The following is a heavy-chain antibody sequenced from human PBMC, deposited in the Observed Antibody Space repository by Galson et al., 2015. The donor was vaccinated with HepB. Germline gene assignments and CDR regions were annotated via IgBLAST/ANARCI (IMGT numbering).Heavy chain of an antibody. CDR3: ARDSDDSSGYYDAGDY. Sequence: SLRLSCAASGFTFSSYSMNWVRQAPGKGLEWVSSISSSSSYIYYADSVKGRFTISRDNAKNSLYLQMNSLRAEDTAVYYCARDSDDSSGYYDAGDYWGQGTLVTVSS. J-gene: IGHJ4*02. V-gene: IGHV3-21*01. CDR1: GFTFSSYS. CDR2: ISSSSSYI. D-gene: IGHD3-22*01.